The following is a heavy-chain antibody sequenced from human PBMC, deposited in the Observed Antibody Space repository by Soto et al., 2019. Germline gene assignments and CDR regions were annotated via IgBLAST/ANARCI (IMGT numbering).Heavy chain of an antibody. V-gene: IGHV4-59*01. J-gene: IGHJ4*02. CDR3: ARIGGYHGPLDY. CDR1: GVSISSYF. Sequence: SETLSLTCSVSGVSISSYFWSWIRQAPGRGLEWIGYTYHRGSTNYSPSLKSRVAISLDTSENQFSLKVDSVTAADTAVYYCARIGGYHGPLDYWGQGTPVTVSS. D-gene: IGHD6-25*01. CDR2: TYHRGST.